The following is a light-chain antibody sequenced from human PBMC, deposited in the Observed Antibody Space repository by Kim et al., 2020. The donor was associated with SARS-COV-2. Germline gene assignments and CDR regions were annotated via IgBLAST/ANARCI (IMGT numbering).Light chain of an antibody. Sequence: SYELTQPPSVSVSPGQTASITCSGDRLGNKYVCWYQQKPGQSPVVVLYQDERRPSGIPERFSGSNPGNTATLTISGTQALDEADYYCQGGDSTTTVFGGG. CDR2: QDE. V-gene: IGLV3-1*01. CDR3: QGGDSTTTV. J-gene: IGLJ2*01. CDR1: RLGNKY.